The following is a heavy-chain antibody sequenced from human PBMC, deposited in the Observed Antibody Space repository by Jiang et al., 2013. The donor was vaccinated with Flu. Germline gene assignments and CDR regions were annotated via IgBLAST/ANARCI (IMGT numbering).Heavy chain of an antibody. J-gene: IGHJ4*02. CDR1: SYG. Sequence: SYGVHWVRQAPGKGLEWVAVISYDGSNKYYADSVKGRFIISRDSSKNTLYLQMNSLRAEDTAMYYCARVRLGSIRGSFDYWGQGTLVTVSS. D-gene: IGHD3-16*01. CDR3: ARVRLGSIRGSFDY. V-gene: IGHV3-33*05. CDR2: ISYDGSNK.